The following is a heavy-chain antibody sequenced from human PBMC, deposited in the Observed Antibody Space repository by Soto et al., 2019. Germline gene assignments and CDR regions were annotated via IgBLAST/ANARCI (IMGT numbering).Heavy chain of an antibody. CDR1: GFTFSSYD. CDR3: AKDKGYNYDFWSGYPTALFS. D-gene: IGHD3-3*01. CDR2: IGTAGDT. V-gene: IGHV3-13*01. Sequence: GGSLRLSCAASGFTFSSYDMHWVRQATGKGLEWVSAIGTAGDTYYPGSVKGRFTISRENAKNSLYLQMNSLRAEDTAVYYCAKDKGYNYDFWSGYPTALFSWGQGTLVTVSS. J-gene: IGHJ5*02.